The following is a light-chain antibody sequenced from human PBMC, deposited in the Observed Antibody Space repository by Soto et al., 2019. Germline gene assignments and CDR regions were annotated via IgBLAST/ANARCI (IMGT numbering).Light chain of an antibody. CDR3: QKYNSAPET. Sequence: DIQMTQSPSSLSASVGDRVTITCRASQGISSYLAWYQQKPGKVPKVLIYAASTLHSGVPSRFSGSGSGTEFTLIISNVRPEDVATYYCQKYNSAPETFGQGTKVEIK. J-gene: IGKJ1*01. CDR1: QGISSY. CDR2: AAS. V-gene: IGKV1-27*01.